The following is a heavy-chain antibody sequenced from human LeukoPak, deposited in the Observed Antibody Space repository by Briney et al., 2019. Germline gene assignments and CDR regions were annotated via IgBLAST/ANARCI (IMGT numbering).Heavy chain of an antibody. Sequence: GGSLRLSCAASGFIFNKYWMTWVRQAPGKGLEWVANIKKDGSQKSYVDSVEGRFTISRDNSKNSLYLQMNSLRDEDTAVYYCAKARIASAGTGAFDVWGQGTMVTVSS. CDR3: AKARIASAGTGAFDV. CDR2: IKKDGSQK. V-gene: IGHV3-7*03. J-gene: IGHJ3*01. CDR1: GFIFNKYW. D-gene: IGHD6-13*01.